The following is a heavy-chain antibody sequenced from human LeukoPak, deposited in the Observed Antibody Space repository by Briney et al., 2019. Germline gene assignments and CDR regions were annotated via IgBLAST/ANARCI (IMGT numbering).Heavy chain of an antibody. Sequence: SETLSLTCAVSGGSISSSNWWSWVRQPPGKGLEWIGEIYHSGCTNYNPSLKSRVTISVDKSKNQFSLKLSSVTAADTAVYYCARERPNPYYYGSGPRGYAFDIWGQGTMVTVSS. CDR1: GGSISSSNW. V-gene: IGHV4-4*02. CDR3: ARERPNPYYYGSGPRGYAFDI. D-gene: IGHD3-10*01. CDR2: IYHSGCT. J-gene: IGHJ3*02.